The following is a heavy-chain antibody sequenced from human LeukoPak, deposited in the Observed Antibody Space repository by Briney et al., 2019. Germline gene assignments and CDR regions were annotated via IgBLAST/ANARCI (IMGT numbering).Heavy chain of an antibody. CDR2: ISTYNGNT. D-gene: IGHD4-23*01. CDR3: ARLHGYYTGIYYFAF. Sequence: ASVKVSCKTSGYTFTSYGIAWVRQAPGQGLEWMGWISTYNGNTKYVENFQGRVTMTTDTSPSTAYMEVRSLRSDDTALYYCARLHGYYTGIYYFAFCGQASLVTVSS. V-gene: IGHV1-18*01. CDR1: GYTFTSYG. J-gene: IGHJ4*02.